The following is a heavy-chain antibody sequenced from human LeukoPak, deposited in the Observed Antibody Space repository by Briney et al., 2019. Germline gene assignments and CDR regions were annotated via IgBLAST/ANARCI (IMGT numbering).Heavy chain of an antibody. J-gene: IGHJ5*02. Sequence: TSQTLSLTCAISGDSVSSNSATWNWIRQSPSRGLEWLGRTYYRSKWYNDYAVSVKSRITINPDTSKNQFSLQLNSVTPEDTAVYYCARGWFGELEYWFDPWGQGTLVTVSS. CDR1: GDSVSSNSAT. CDR2: TYYRSKWYN. V-gene: IGHV6-1*01. CDR3: ARGWFGELEYWFDP. D-gene: IGHD3-10*01.